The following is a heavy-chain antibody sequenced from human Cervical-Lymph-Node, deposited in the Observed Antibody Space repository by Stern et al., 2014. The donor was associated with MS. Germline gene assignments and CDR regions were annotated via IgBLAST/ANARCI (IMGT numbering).Heavy chain of an antibody. CDR1: GFTFSSYS. D-gene: IGHD3-22*01. CDR2: ISSSSSYI. J-gene: IGHJ4*02. CDR3: ARAQAVYYDSSGVFDY. Sequence: EVQLEESGGGLVKPGGSLRLSCAASGFTFSSYSMNWVRQAPGKGLEWVSSISSSSSYIYYADSVKGRFTISRDNAKNSLYLQMNSLRAEDTAVYYCARAQAVYYDSSGVFDYWGQGTLVTVSS. V-gene: IGHV3-21*01.